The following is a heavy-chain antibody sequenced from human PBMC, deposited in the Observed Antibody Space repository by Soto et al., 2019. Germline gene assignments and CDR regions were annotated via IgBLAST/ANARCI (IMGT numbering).Heavy chain of an antibody. D-gene: IGHD6-19*01. Sequence: SETLSLTCTVSGDSISSSNYYWGWIRQPPGKGLEWIANIYYSGITYCNPSLKSRITINPDTSKNQFSLQLNSVTPEDTAVYYCARFGSGWWFDYWGQGTLVTVSS. V-gene: IGHV4-39*01. CDR3: ARFGSGWWFDY. J-gene: IGHJ4*02. CDR1: GDSISSSNYY. CDR2: IYYSGIT.